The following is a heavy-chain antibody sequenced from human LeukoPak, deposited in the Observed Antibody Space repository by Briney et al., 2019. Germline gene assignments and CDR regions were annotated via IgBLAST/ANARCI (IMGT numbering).Heavy chain of an antibody. CDR2: ITTSSYI. Sequence: PGGSLRLSCAASGFTFSSYNMNWVRQAPGKGLEWVSSITTSSYIYYADSVKGRFTISRDNAENSLSLQMNSLRAEDTAVYYCARDREYVPDFWGQGTLVTVSS. D-gene: IGHD2-2*01. CDR1: GFTFSSYN. V-gene: IGHV3-21*01. J-gene: IGHJ4*02. CDR3: ARDREYVPDF.